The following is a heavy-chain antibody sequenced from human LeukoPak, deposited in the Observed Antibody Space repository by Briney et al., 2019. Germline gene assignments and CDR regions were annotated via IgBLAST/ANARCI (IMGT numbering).Heavy chain of an antibody. J-gene: IGHJ3*02. CDR3: TEDERGCYYTLDTFDI. D-gene: IGHD3-22*01. V-gene: IGHV1-2*02. Sequence: ASVKVSCTASGYTFTGYHIHWLRQAPGQRLEWMGWINSNSGGTNYAQKFQGRVTMTRDTSINTAYMELSSLRSGGTAGYYLTEDERGCYYTLDTFDIWGQGTMVTVSS. CDR2: INSNSGGT. CDR1: GYTFTGYH.